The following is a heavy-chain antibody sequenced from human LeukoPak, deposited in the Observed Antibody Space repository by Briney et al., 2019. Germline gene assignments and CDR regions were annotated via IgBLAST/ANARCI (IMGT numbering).Heavy chain of an antibody. D-gene: IGHD3-16*01. CDR1: GSPFTRYW. CDR2: VYPGDADT. Sequence: GGPRQISWKGPGSPFTRYWTGGVRQVPGKGREWRGIVYPGDADTRFRTSFQGHVTISVDKSIGTAYLQWSSLKAADAALYYCARQGEVFLDYWGEGPLVSVPS. V-gene: IGHV5-51*01. CDR3: ARQGEVFLDY. J-gene: IGHJ4*02.